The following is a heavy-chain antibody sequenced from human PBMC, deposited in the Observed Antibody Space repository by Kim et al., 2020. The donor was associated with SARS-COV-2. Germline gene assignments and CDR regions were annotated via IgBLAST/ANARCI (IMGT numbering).Heavy chain of an antibody. V-gene: IGHV3-73*01. CDR3: FRADWYFDL. Sequence: GGSLRLSCAASDFSFTGFAVHWVRQASGKGLEWLGRIRSKGYGYATSYAPSVQGRFSMSRDDSKNTASLQMSSLKIEDTAVYYCFRADWYFDLWGRGSLVTVSS. CDR2: IRSKGYGYAT. J-gene: IGHJ2*01. CDR1: DFSFTGFA.